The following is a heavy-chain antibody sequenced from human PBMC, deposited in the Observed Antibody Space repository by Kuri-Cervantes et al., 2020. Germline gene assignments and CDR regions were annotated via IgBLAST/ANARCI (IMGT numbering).Heavy chain of an antibody. D-gene: IGHD5-18*01. CDR3: AKETTGYSYGNLDY. J-gene: IGHJ4*02. Sequence: LSLTCAASGFTFSSYGMHWVRQAPGKGLEWVAVIWYDGSNKYYADSVKGRFTISRDNSKNTLYLQVNSLRAEDTAVYYCAKETTGYSYGNLDYWGQGTLVTVSS. CDR1: GFTFSSYG. V-gene: IGHV3-33*06. CDR2: IWYDGSNK.